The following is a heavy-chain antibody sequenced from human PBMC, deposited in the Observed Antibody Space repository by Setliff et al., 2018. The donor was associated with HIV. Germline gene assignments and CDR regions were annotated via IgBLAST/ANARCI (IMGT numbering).Heavy chain of an antibody. CDR2: IIPILGIA. D-gene: IGHD2-2*01. V-gene: IGHV1-69*10. Sequence: GASVKVSCKAYGGTFSNYGISWVRQAPGQGLEWMGGIIPILGIANYAQKFQGRVTITADKSTSTAYMELSRLRSDDTAVYYCARDHCSSSGCYEYSYYGMDVWGQGTTVTVSS. J-gene: IGHJ6*02. CDR1: GGTFSNYG. CDR3: ARDHCSSSGCYEYSYYGMDV.